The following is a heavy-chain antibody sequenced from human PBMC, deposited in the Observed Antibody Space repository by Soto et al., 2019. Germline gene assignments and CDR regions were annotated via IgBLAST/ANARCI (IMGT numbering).Heavy chain of an antibody. J-gene: IGHJ4*02. Sequence: QVQLVESGGGVVQPGRSLRLSCAASGFTFSRHTMHWVRQAPGKGLEWVAAISDDGSNTYYADSVKGRFTISRDNSKNTLYLQTNSLSSEDTAVHHCGREVYYDFLSGFNTHPYYFDDWGQGTLVTVSS. CDR2: ISDDGSNT. CDR1: GFTFSRHT. V-gene: IGHV3-30-3*01. D-gene: IGHD3-3*01. CDR3: GREVYYDFLSGFNTHPYYFDD.